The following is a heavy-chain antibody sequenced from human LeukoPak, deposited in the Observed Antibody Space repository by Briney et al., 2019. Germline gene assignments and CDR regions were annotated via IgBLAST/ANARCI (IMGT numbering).Heavy chain of an antibody. Sequence: SETLSLTCAVYGGSFSGYYWSWIRQPPGKGLEWIGEINHSGSTNYNPSLKSRVTISVETSKNQFSLKLSSVTAADTAVYYCARGGVPGAFTIFGVVIIGWFDPWGEGTLVTVSS. CDR2: INHSGST. D-gene: IGHD3-3*01. CDR3: ARGGVPGAFTIFGVVIIGWFDP. CDR1: GGSFSGYY. V-gene: IGHV4-34*01. J-gene: IGHJ5*02.